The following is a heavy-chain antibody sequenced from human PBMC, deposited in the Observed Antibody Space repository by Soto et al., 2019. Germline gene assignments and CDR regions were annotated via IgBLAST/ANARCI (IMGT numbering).Heavy chain of an antibody. CDR3: AISGDIVVVPAATRFDP. D-gene: IGHD2-2*01. J-gene: IGHJ5*01. V-gene: IGHV3-23*01. CDR2: ISGSGGST. CDR1: GFTFSSYA. Sequence: PGGSLRLSCAASGFTFSSYAMSWVRQAPGKGLEWVSAISGSGGSTYYADSVKGRFTISRDNSKNTLYLQMNSLRAEDTAVYYCAISGDIVVVPAATRFDPWGQGTMVTVSS.